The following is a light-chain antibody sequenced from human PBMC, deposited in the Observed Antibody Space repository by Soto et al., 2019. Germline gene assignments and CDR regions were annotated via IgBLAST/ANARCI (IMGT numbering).Light chain of an antibody. CDR3: GTWDNSLNSWV. CDR2: QND. V-gene: IGLV1-51*02. Sequence: QSLLTQPPSVSAAPGQKVTISCSGSSSNIGRNFVSWYQQLPGAAPKLLIYQNDKRPSGIPDRFSGSKSGTSATLGITGLQTGDEADYYCGTWDNSLNSWVFGGGTKVTVL. J-gene: IGLJ3*02. CDR1: SSNIGRNF.